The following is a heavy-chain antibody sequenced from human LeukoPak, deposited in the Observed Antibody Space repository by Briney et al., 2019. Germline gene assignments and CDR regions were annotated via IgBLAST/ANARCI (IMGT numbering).Heavy chain of an antibody. J-gene: IGHJ4*02. D-gene: IGHD6-13*01. Sequence: GASVKVSCKASGYTFTSYAMNWVRQAPGQGLEWMGWINTNTGNPTYAQGFTGRFVFSLDTSVSTAYLQISSLKAEDTAVYYCARGSFSVGAAAGFDYWGQGTLVTVSS. CDR1: GYTFTSYA. CDR3: ARGSFSVGAAAGFDY. V-gene: IGHV7-4-1*02. CDR2: INTNTGNP.